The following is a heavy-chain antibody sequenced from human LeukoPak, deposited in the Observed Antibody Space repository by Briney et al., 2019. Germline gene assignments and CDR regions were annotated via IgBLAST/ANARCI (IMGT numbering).Heavy chain of an antibody. CDR2: IYYSGRT. CDR1: GGSISSSSYY. J-gene: IGHJ4*02. V-gene: IGHV4-39*01. CDR3: ARPLGLTVTTVALGY. D-gene: IGHD4-17*01. Sequence: SETLSLTCTVSGGSISSSSYYWGWNRQSPGKGLEWIGSIYYSGRTYYNPSLKSRVTISVDTSKNQFSLKLSSVTAADTAVYYCARPLGLTVTTVALGYWGQGTLVTVSS.